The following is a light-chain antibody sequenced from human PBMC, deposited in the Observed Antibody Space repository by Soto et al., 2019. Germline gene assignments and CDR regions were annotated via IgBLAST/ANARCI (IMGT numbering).Light chain of an antibody. Sequence: DIQMTQSPSTLSESIGDRFTSNCRVSQSISSWLAWYQQKPGKAPKLLIYAASSLQSGVPSRFSGSRSGTDFTLTISSLKPEDFATYYCQQSYSTPPFTFGQGTRLEI. J-gene: IGKJ5*01. V-gene: IGKV1-39*01. CDR1: QSISSW. CDR3: QQSYSTPPFT. CDR2: AAS.